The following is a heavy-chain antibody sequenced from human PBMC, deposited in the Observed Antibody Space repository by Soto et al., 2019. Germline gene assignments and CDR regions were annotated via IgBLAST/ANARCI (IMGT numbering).Heavy chain of an antibody. CDR3: AKGFRYCISSSCYSYFDY. Sequence: PGGSLRLSCAASGFTFSNYAMSWVRQAPGKGLEWVSSISGSGITTYYADSVKGRFTISRDNSKNTLYLQMNSLRAEDTAIYYCAKGFRYCISSSCYSYFDYWGQGTLVTVSS. CDR2: ISGSGITT. D-gene: IGHD2-2*01. J-gene: IGHJ4*02. V-gene: IGHV3-23*01. CDR1: GFTFSNYA.